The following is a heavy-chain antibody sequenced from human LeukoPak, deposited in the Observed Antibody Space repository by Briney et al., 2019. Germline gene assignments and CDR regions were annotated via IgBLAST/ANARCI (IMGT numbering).Heavy chain of an antibody. Sequence: SETLSLTCAVYGGSFSGYYWNWIRQPPGKGLEWIGEINHSGSTNYNPSLKSRVTISVDTSKNQFSLKLSSVTAADTAVYYCARVRGSRSYWGQGTLVTVSS. V-gene: IGHV4-34*01. CDR1: GGSFSGYY. D-gene: IGHD2-15*01. CDR3: ARVRGSRSY. CDR2: INHSGST. J-gene: IGHJ4*02.